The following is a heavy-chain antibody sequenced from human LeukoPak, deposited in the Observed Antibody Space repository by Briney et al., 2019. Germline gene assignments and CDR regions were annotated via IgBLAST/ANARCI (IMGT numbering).Heavy chain of an antibody. V-gene: IGHV3-21*01. J-gene: IGHJ4*02. CDR2: ISSSSSYI. CDR3: ARSERWSSSWYEFDY. CDR1: GFTFSSYS. Sequence: PGGSLRLSCAASGFTFSSYSMNWVRQAPGKGLEWVSSISSSSSYIYYADSVKGRFTISRDNAKNSLYLQMNSLRAEDTAVYYCARSERWSSSWYEFDYWGQGTLVTVSS. D-gene: IGHD6-13*01.